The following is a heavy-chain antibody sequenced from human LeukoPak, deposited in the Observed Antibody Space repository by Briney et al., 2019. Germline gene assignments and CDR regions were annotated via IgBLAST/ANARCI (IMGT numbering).Heavy chain of an antibody. CDR1: GFTFSYYW. D-gene: IGHD5-18*01. Sequence: GGSLRLSCAASGFTFSYYWMSWVRQAPGKGLEWVANIKEDGSEKYYVDSVKGRFTISRDNAKNSLYLQMNSLRAEDTAVYYCARESYGYSLDAFDIWGQGTMVTVSS. CDR2: IKEDGSEK. CDR3: ARESYGYSLDAFDI. V-gene: IGHV3-7*01. J-gene: IGHJ3*02.